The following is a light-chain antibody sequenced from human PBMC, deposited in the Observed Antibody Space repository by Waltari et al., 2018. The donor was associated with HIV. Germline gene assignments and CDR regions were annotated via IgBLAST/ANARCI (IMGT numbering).Light chain of an antibody. Sequence: QSVLTQPPSASGAPGPRDTNSCPGTSPTVGEGYDLSWYQQLPGTAPKLLIYGNCNRPSGVPDRFSGSKSCTSASLAITGLLAEDEADDYCQSYDSSLSVWVFGGGTKLTVL. J-gene: IGLJ3*02. CDR1: SPTVGEGYD. CDR2: GNC. V-gene: IGLV1-40*01. CDR3: QSYDSSLSVWV.